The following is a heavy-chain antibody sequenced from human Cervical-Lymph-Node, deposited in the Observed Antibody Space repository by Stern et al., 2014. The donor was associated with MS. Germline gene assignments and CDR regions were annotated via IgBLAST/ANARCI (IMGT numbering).Heavy chain of an antibody. CDR3: ARQRYFDY. CDR1: GYTFTSYW. Sequence: EVQLVESGPEVKRPCESLKISCQASGYTFTSYWIGWVRQMPGKGLEWIAIIFPGASDIKSSPSFQGQVTISADKSSSTAYLQWNNLKASDTAIYYCARQRYFDYWGQGTLVTVSS. CDR2: IFPGASDI. J-gene: IGHJ4*02. V-gene: IGHV5-51*01.